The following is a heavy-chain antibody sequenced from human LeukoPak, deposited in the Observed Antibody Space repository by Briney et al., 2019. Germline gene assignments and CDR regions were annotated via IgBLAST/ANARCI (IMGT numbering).Heavy chain of an antibody. J-gene: IGHJ4*02. CDR1: GFTFSSYG. D-gene: IGHD3-10*01. V-gene: IGHV3-30*02. CDR2: IRYDGSNK. CDR3: AKDRSYRGVRGPPGDY. Sequence: GGSLRLSCAASGFTFSSYGMHWVRQAPGKGLEWVAFIRYDGSNKYYADSVKGRFTISRDNSKNTLYLQMNSLRAEDTAVYYCAKDRSYRGVRGPPGDYWGQGTLVTVSS.